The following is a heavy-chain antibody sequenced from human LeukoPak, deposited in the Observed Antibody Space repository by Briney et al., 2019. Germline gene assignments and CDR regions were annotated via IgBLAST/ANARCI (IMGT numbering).Heavy chain of an antibody. D-gene: IGHD5-12*01. CDR2: MYYSGST. CDR1: GGSFSGYY. J-gene: IGHJ5*02. CDR3: ARDTYDYYFDP. Sequence: SETLSLTCAVYGGSFSGYYWSWIRQPPGKGLEWIGYMYYSGSTMYNPSLKSRVAISLDTSKNQFSLKLSSVTAADTAVYYCARDTYDYYFDPWGQGTLVTVSS. V-gene: IGHV4-59*01.